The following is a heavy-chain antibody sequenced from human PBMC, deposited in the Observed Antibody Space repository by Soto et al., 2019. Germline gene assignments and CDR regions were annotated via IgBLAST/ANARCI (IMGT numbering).Heavy chain of an antibody. J-gene: IGHJ6*03. CDR2: INPNSGGT. CDR3: ARGYGSGSYYNAHYYYYMDV. D-gene: IGHD3-10*01. Sequence: ASVKVSCKASGYTFTGYYMHWVRQAPGQGLEWMGWINPNSGGTNYAQKFQGWVTMTRDTSISTAYMELSRLRSDDTAVYYCARGYGSGSYYNAHYYYYMDVWGKGTTVTVSS. CDR1: GYTFTGYY. V-gene: IGHV1-2*04.